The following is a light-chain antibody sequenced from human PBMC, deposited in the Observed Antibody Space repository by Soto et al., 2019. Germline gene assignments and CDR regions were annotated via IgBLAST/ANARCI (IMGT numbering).Light chain of an antibody. CDR2: SSN. CDR3: AAWDDSLNGVV. CDR1: SSNIGSNS. Sequence: QSVLTQPPSASGTPGQRVTISCSGSSSNIGSNSVNWYQQLPGTAPKLLMYSSNQRPSGVPDRFSGSKSGTSASLAISGLQSEDEPDYYCAAWDDSLNGVVFGGGTKLTVL. J-gene: IGLJ2*01. V-gene: IGLV1-44*01.